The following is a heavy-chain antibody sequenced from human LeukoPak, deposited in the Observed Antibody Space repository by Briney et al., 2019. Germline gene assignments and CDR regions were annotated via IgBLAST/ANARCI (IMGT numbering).Heavy chain of an antibody. CDR1: GFTFSSYS. CDR2: ISSGSIYI. J-gene: IGHJ4*02. V-gene: IGHV3-21*01. CDR3: AREGNYNFDF. Sequence: GGSLRLSCAASGFTFSSYSMNWVRQAPGKGLEWVSSISSGSIYIYYADSVKGRFTISRDNAKNSLYLQMNSLRAEDTAAYYCAREGNYNFDFWGQGTLVTVSS. D-gene: IGHD3-3*01.